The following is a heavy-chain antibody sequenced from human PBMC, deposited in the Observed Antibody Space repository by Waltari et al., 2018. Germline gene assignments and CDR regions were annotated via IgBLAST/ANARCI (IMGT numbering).Heavy chain of an antibody. V-gene: IGHV4-39*07. CDR2: IYYSGST. D-gene: IGHD5-12*01. J-gene: IGHJ4*02. CDR3: ASGRSVARVDY. CDR1: GGSISSSSYY. Sequence: QLQLQESGPGLVKPSETLSLTCTVSGGSISSSSYYWGWIRQPPGKGLEWIGSIYYSGSTYYNPSLKSRVTMSVDTSKNQFSLKLSSVTAVDTAVYYCASGRSVARVDYWGQGTLVTVSS.